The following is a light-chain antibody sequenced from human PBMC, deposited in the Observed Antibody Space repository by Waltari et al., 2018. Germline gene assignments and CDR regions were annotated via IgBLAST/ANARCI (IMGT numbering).Light chain of an antibody. CDR3: CSYAGGNYV. CDR2: EVT. CDR1: SSDVGSYIL. Sequence: QSALTQPASVSGSPGQSVTISCTGTSSDVGSYILVSWFQQHPGKAPKFIIYEVTQRPPGVSSRFSGSKFGNTASLTISGLQAEDEADYYCCSYAGGNYVFGSGTRVTVL. V-gene: IGLV2-23*02. J-gene: IGLJ1*01.